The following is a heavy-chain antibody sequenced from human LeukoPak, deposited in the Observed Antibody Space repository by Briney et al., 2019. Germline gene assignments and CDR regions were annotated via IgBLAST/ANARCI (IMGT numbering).Heavy chain of an antibody. Sequence: GESLKISCKGSGYTFTSYWIGWVRQMPGKGLEWMGVLHPGDSDTRYSPSFQGQVTISADKSISTAYLQWSSLKASDTAMYYCARLIWYSSSWCRFDPWGQGTLVTVSS. CDR2: LHPGDSDT. D-gene: IGHD6-13*01. CDR1: GYTFTSYW. J-gene: IGHJ5*02. V-gene: IGHV5-51*01. CDR3: ARLIWYSSSWCRFDP.